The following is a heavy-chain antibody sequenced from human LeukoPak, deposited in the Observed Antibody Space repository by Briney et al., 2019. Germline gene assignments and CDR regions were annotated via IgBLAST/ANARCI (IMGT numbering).Heavy chain of an antibody. J-gene: IGHJ4*02. V-gene: IGHV4-4*02. Sequence: SETLSLTCAVSGDSITNSHWWSWVRQPPGKGLEWIGVIYLSGDTDYNPSLKGRVTISIDKSKNQFSLKLTSVTAADTAVYYCAKDPHTGIAPGYWGQGTLVTVSS. CDR3: AKDPHTGIAPGY. CDR1: GDSITNSHW. CDR2: IYLSGDT. D-gene: IGHD5-18*01.